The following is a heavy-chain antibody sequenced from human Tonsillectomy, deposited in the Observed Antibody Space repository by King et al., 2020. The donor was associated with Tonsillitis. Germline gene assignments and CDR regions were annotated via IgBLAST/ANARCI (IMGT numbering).Heavy chain of an antibody. V-gene: IGHV4-39*01. CDR3: ARFSGWYDENYFDY. D-gene: IGHD6-19*01. Sequence: QLQESGPGLVKPSETLSLTCTVSGGSISSTSYYWGWIRQPPGKGLEWIGSICYSGGTDYNPSLKSRGTISVDTSKNQFSLKLSSVNAADTAVYYCARFSGWYDENYFDYWGQGTLVTVSS. CDR1: GGSISSTSYY. CDR2: ICYSGGT. J-gene: IGHJ4*02.